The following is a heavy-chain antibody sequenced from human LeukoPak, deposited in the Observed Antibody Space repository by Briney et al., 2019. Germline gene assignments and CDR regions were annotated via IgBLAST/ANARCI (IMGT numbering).Heavy chain of an antibody. V-gene: IGHV4-4*02. CDR2: IYHSGST. CDR1: GGSISSSNW. Sequence: SGTLSLNCAVSGGSISSSNWWSWVSQPPGKGLECIGEIYHSGSTNYNPSLKSRVTISVDKSKIQFSLKLGSVTAADTAVYYCARDGQWFGELLLDYWGQGTLVTVSS. CDR3: ARDGQWFGELLLDY. J-gene: IGHJ4*02. D-gene: IGHD3-10*01.